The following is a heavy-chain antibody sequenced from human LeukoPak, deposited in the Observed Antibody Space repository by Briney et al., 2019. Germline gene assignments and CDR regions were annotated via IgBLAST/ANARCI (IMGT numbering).Heavy chain of an antibody. CDR2: ITYDGRNI. CDR3: AKDPRGIVVVPAAIDY. D-gene: IGHD2-2*02. Sequence: GRSLRLSCAASGFTFSRYSMHWVRQAPGKGLEWVALITYDGRNIYYTDSVKGRFTISRDNSKNTLYLQMNSLRAEDTAVYYCAKDPRGIVVVPAAIDYWGQGTLVTVSS. V-gene: IGHV3-30*18. J-gene: IGHJ4*02. CDR1: GFTFSRYS.